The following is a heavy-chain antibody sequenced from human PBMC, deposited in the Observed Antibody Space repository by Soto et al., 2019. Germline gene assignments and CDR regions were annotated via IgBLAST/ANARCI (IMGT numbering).Heavy chain of an antibody. Sequence: EVQLLESGGGLVQPGGSLRLSCAASGFTFTSYAMSWVRQAPGKGLEWVSVISGSDGSTYYADSVKGRFTISRDNSKNTLFLQMHSLRADDTAVYYCVKDLGGGFGELLAWGQGTLVTFSS. D-gene: IGHD3-10*01. V-gene: IGHV3-23*01. J-gene: IGHJ5*02. CDR3: VKDLGGGFGELLA. CDR1: GFTFTSYA. CDR2: ISGSDGST.